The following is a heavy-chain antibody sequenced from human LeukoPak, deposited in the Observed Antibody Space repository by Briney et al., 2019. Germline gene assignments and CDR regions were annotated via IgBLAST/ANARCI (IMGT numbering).Heavy chain of an antibody. D-gene: IGHD6-6*01. CDR1: GFTFSSYA. Sequence: GSLRLSCAASGFTFSSYAMSWVRQPPGKGLEWIGSIYYSGSTYYNPSLKSRVTISVDTSKNQFSLKLSSVTAADTAVYYCATCSSSSRYYYYYMDVWGKGTTVTVSS. V-gene: IGHV4-38-2*01. J-gene: IGHJ6*03. CDR3: ATCSSSSRYYYYYMDV. CDR2: IYYSGST.